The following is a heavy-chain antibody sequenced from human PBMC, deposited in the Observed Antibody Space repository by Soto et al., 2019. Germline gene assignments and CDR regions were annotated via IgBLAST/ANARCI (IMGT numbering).Heavy chain of an antibody. CDR2: ISYDGSNK. CDR3: AKDSFPVNYYGSPYYYGMDV. CDR1: GFTFSSYG. D-gene: IGHD3-10*01. Sequence: GGSLRLSCAASGFTFSSYGMHWVRQAPGKGLEWVAVISYDGSNKYYADSVKGRFTISRDNSKNTLYLQMNSLRAEDTAVYFCAKDSFPVNYYGSPYYYGMDVWGQGTTVTVSS. V-gene: IGHV3-30*18. J-gene: IGHJ6*02.